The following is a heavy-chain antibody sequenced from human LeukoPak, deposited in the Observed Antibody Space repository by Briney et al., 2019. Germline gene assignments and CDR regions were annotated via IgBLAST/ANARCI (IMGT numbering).Heavy chain of an antibody. J-gene: IGHJ4*02. D-gene: IGHD2-2*02. CDR2: ISGSGGST. V-gene: IGHV3-23*01. CDR3: AKGGSCITTSCYKEVYS. CDR1: GFTFGSYA. Sequence: GGSLRLSCAASGFTFGSYAMNWVRQAPGKGLEWVSGISGSGGSTYYADSVKGRFTISRDNSKNTLYLQMNSLRVEDTAVYFCAKGGSCITTSCYKEVYSWGQGTLVTVYS.